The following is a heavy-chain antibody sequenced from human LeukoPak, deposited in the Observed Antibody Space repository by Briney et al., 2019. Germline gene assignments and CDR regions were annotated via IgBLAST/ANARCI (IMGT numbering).Heavy chain of an antibody. V-gene: IGHV3-21*01. CDR1: GFTFSSYS. CDR3: ARGPYYDSSGPFDY. CDR2: ISSSSYI. J-gene: IGHJ4*02. D-gene: IGHD3-22*01. Sequence: GGSLRLSCAASGFTFSSYSMNWVRQAPGKGLEWVSSISSSSYIYYADSVKGRFTISRDNSKNTLYLQMNSLRAEDTAVYYCARGPYYDSSGPFDYWGQGTLVTVSS.